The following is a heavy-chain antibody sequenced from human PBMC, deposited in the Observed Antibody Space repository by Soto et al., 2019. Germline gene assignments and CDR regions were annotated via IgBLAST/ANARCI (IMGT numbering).Heavy chain of an antibody. V-gene: IGHV1-69*13. Sequence: SVKVYCKASGGTFSSYAISWVRQAPGQGLEWMGGIIPIFGTANYAQKFQGRVTITADESTSTAYMELSSLRSEDTAVYYCARRSIIAARGGYYYGMDVWGHGTTVTVSS. D-gene: IGHD6-6*01. CDR3: ARRSIIAARGGYYYGMDV. CDR1: GGTFSSYA. CDR2: IIPIFGTA. J-gene: IGHJ6*02.